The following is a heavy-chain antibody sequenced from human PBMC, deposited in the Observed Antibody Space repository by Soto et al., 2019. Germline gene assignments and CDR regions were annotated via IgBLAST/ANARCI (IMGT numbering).Heavy chain of an antibody. Sequence: SETLSLTCTVSGGSISSGGYYWSWIRQHPGKGLEWIGYIYYSGSTYYNPSLKSRVTISVDTSKNQFSLKLSSVTAADTAVYYCARPSRPVWFDPRGQGTLIPVSS. CDR3: ARPSRPVWFDP. J-gene: IGHJ5*02. D-gene: IGHD2-2*01. CDR2: IYYSGST. CDR1: GGSISSGGYY. V-gene: IGHV4-31*03.